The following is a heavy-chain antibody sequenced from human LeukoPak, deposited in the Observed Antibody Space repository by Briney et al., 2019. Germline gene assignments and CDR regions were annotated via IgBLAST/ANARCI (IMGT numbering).Heavy chain of an antibody. V-gene: IGHV3-30-3*01. D-gene: IGHD3-10*01. J-gene: IGHJ4*02. CDR2: ISYDGSNK. CDR3: ANNRYYYGSGSYWVY. Sequence: PGGSLRLSCAASGFTFSSYAMHWVRQAPGKGLEWVAVISYDGSNKYYADSVKGRFTISRDNSKNTLYLQMNSLRAEDTAVYYCANNRYYYGSGSYWVYWGQGTLVTVSS. CDR1: GFTFSSYA.